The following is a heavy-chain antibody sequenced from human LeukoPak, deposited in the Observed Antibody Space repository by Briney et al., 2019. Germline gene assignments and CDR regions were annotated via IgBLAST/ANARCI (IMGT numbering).Heavy chain of an antibody. V-gene: IGHV4-59*01. D-gene: IGHD5-12*01. CDR1: GGSISSYY. J-gene: IGHJ4*02. CDR3: ARGRVVATILGYFDY. CDR2: IYYSGST. Sequence: SATLSLTCTVSGGSISSYYWSWIRQPPGKGLEWIGYIYYSGSTNYNPSLKSRVTISVDTSKNQFSLKLSSVTAADTAVYYCARGRVVATILGYFDYWGQGTLVTVSS.